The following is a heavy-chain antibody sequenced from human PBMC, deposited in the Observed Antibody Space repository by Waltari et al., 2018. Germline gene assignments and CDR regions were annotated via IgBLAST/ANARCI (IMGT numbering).Heavy chain of an antibody. CDR1: GFTFRTYW. D-gene: IGHD2-15*01. Sequence: DVQLVESGGGLVQPGGSLRLSCAASGFTFRTYWMHWVRQTPGKGLVWVSRSNSGGSTTNYADSVRGRFTISRDNTKNTLYLQMNSLGAEDTAVYYCAGGPSDGTSGLWPYWGQGTLVTVSS. J-gene: IGHJ4*02. V-gene: IGHV3-74*01. CDR2: SNSGGSTT. CDR3: AGGPSDGTSGLWPY.